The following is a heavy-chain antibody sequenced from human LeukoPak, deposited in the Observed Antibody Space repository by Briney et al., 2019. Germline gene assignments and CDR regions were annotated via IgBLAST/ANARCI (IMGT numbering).Heavy chain of an antibody. CDR1: GDSISSNSDA. Sequence: SQTLSLTCAISGDSISSNSDAWNWIRQSPSRGLEWLGRTYYRSKWYYDYAVAVKSRISINPDTSKNQFSLQLSSVTPEDTAVYYCARDPVGGSTIFDYWGQGTLVTVSS. CDR2: TYYRSKWYY. CDR3: ARDPVGGSTIFDY. J-gene: IGHJ4*02. D-gene: IGHD1-26*01. V-gene: IGHV6-1*01.